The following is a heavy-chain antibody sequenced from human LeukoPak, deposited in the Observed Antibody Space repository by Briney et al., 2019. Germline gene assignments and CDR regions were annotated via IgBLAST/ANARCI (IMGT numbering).Heavy chain of an antibody. V-gene: IGHV4-34*01. CDR2: INHSGST. CDR3: ARGISFDY. Sequence: PSETLSLTCAVYGGSFGGYYWSWIRQPPGKGLEWIGEINHSGSTNYNPSLKSRVTISVDTSKNQFSLKLSSVTAADTAVYYCARGISFDYWGQGTLVTVSS. D-gene: IGHD2/OR15-2a*01. CDR1: GGSFGGYY. J-gene: IGHJ4*02.